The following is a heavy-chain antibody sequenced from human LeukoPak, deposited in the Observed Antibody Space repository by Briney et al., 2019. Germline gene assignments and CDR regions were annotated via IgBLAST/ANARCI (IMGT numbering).Heavy chain of an antibody. CDR3: ARAYNGYSSSSPKGY. D-gene: IGHD6-6*01. CDR2: INPNSGGT. CDR1: GYTFTGYY. J-gene: IGHJ4*02. V-gene: IGHV1-2*06. Sequence: GASVKVSCKAFGYTFTGYYMHWERQAPGQGLEWMGRINPNSGGTNYAQKFQGRVTMTRDMSISTAYMELSRLRSDDTAVYYCARAYNGYSSSSPKGYWGQGTLVTVSS.